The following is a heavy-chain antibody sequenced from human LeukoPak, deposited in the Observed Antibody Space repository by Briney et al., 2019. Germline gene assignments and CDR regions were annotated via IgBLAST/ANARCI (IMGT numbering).Heavy chain of an antibody. D-gene: IGHD6-19*01. V-gene: IGHV3-23*01. CDR3: AKIQAVAAAFDY. Sequence: VSAISGSGGSTYYADSVKGRFTISRDNSKNTLYLQMNSLRAEDTAVYYCAKIQAVAAAFDYWGQGTLVTVSS. CDR2: ISGSGGST. J-gene: IGHJ4*02.